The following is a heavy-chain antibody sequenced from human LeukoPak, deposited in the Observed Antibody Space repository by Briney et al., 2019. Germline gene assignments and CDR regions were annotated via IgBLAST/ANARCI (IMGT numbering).Heavy chain of an antibody. V-gene: IGHV3-48*03. Sequence: GGSLRLPCRAPGFTFRHSGMHWVPQAPGKGLEWVSYISSSGSPKYYADSVRGRFTISRDNAENSLYLQMNSLRAEDTAVYYCARYGNYGRSFGPLDYWGQGTLVTVSS. D-gene: IGHD1-26*01. CDR2: ISSSGSPK. CDR3: ARYGNYGRSFGPLDY. J-gene: IGHJ4*02. CDR1: GFTFRHSG.